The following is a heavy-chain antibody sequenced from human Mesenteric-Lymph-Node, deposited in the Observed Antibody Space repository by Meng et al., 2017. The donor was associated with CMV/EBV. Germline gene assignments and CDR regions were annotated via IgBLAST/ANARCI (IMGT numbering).Heavy chain of an antibody. J-gene: IGHJ4*02. Sequence: GGSLRLSCAASGFTVSSNYMSWVRQAPGKGLEWVSVIYSGGSTYYADSVKGRFTISRDNSKNTLYLQMNSLRAEDTAVYYCARDPDNDYSNYVSYWGLGTLVTVSS. CDR3: ARDPDNDYSNYVSY. D-gene: IGHD4-11*01. V-gene: IGHV3-66*02. CDR1: GFTVSSNY. CDR2: IYSGGST.